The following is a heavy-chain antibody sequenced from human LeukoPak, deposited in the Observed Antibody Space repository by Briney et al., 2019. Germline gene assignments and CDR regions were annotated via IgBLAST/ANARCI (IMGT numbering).Heavy chain of an antibody. Sequence: ASVKVSCKTSGYTFTNYYIHWVRQAPGHGLEWMGIINPSGGTTDYARKFQGRVTMTRDTSTSTVYMDLSSLRSDDTAIYYCARDAYYDGSGSSPNWFDPWGQGTLVTVSS. CDR3: ARDAYYDGSGSSPNWFDP. V-gene: IGHV1-46*01. J-gene: IGHJ5*02. CDR2: INPSGGTT. D-gene: IGHD3-22*01. CDR1: GYTFTNYY.